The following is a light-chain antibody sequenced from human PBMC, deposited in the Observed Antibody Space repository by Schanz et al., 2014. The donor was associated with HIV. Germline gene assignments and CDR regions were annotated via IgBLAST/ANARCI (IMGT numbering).Light chain of an antibody. V-gene: IGKV1-39*01. CDR2: ASS. CDR3: QQSYSDPRT. Sequence: DIQMTQSPSTLSASVGDRVTITCRASQDIRARLAWYQQKPGKAPTLLIFASSNLHSGVPSRFSGRGSGTDFTLTISSLQPEDFATYHCQQSYSDPRTFGQGTKLEI. J-gene: IGKJ2*01. CDR1: QDIRAR.